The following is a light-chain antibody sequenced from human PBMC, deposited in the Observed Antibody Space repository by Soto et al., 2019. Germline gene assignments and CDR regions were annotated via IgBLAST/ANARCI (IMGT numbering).Light chain of an antibody. CDR2: GAS. Sequence: EILMAQSPGTLSVSPGAGATLSCRASQSVSTNLAWYQQKPGQAPRLLIYGASTRATGIPDRFSGSGSGTEFPLTISRLQSEDFALYFCQQYNDWPGTFGQGTKVEIK. V-gene: IGKV3-15*01. J-gene: IGKJ1*01. CDR3: QQYNDWPGT. CDR1: QSVSTN.